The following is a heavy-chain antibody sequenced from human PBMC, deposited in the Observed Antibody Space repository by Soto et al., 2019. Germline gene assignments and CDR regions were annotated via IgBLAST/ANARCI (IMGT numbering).Heavy chain of an antibody. CDR1: GGTFSNFA. CDR2: IIAIFGAA. CDR3: ARGGYSSGWDN. Sequence: QVQLVQSGAEVKKPGSSVKVSCKASGGTFSNFAVSWVRQAPGQGLEWMGGIIAIFGAAHNPQQFQGRVTITTDESTATAYMELSSLRPEDTAVYYCARGGYSSGWDNWGQGTLITVSS. D-gene: IGHD6-19*01. J-gene: IGHJ4*02. V-gene: IGHV1-69*01.